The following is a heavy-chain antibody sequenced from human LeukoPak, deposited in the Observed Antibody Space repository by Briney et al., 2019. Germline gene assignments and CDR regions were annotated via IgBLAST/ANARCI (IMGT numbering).Heavy chain of an antibody. V-gene: IGHV1-18*01. CDR2: ISAYSGNT. CDR3: ARDHRLGVMVAYGMDV. CDR1: GYTLTNYG. D-gene: IGHD2-21*01. J-gene: IGHJ6*02. Sequence: ASVTVSFKSSGYTLTNYGISWVRQAPGQGLEWMGWISAYSGNTNYAQKFQGRVTMTTDTSKSTAYMELRSLRSDDTAVYYCARDHRLGVMVAYGMDVWGQGTTVTVSS.